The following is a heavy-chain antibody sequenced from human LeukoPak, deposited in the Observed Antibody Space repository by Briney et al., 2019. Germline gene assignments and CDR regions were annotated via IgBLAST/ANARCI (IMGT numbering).Heavy chain of an antibody. D-gene: IGHD2-15*01. Sequence: KSGGSLRLSCAASGFTFSDYYMSWIRQAPGKGLEWVSYISSSGGTIYYADSVKGRFTISRDNAKNSLDLQMNNLRAEDTAVYYCAKYGGEVVNVVPYNWLDPWGQGTLVTVSS. CDR1: GFTFSDYY. CDR2: ISSSGGTI. CDR3: AKYGGEVVNVVPYNWLDP. V-gene: IGHV3-11*04. J-gene: IGHJ5*02.